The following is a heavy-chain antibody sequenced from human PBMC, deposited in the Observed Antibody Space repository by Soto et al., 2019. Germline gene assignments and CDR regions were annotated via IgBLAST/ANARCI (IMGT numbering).Heavy chain of an antibody. CDR2: IIPMIGAT. CDR1: GGTFSDFT. J-gene: IGHJ3*02. D-gene: IGHD2-15*01. V-gene: IGHV1-69*06. Sequence: QVQLVQSGSEGKKPGSSVKVSCKASGGTFSDFTLSWLRQAPGRGLEWMGGIIPMIGATNNAQKLKGRLTITADKSTGTVYMELNSLRSDDTAVYYCARYWSAGTLYGAFDIWGQGTEVTVSP. CDR3: ARYWSAGTLYGAFDI.